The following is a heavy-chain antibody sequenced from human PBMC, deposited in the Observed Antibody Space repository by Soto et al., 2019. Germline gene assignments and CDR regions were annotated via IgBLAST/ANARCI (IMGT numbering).Heavy chain of an antibody. D-gene: IGHD3-10*01. CDR1: GYTFTSYD. Sequence: DSVKVSCKASGYTFTSYDINWVRQATGQGLEWMGWMNPNSGNTGYAQKFQGRVTMTRNTSISTAYMELSSLRSEDTAVYYCARGTGSGSYGWSFYYYYGMDVWGQGTTVTVFS. CDR3: ARGTGSGSYGWSFYYYYGMDV. V-gene: IGHV1-8*01. CDR2: MNPNSGNT. J-gene: IGHJ6*02.